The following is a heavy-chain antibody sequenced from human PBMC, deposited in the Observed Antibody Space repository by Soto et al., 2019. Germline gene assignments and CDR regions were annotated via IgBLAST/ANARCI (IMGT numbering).Heavy chain of an antibody. CDR3: ARSLYCTNGVCYNGHFDY. J-gene: IGHJ4*02. V-gene: IGHV4-34*01. D-gene: IGHD2-8*01. CDR2: INHSGST. Sequence: SETLSLTCAVYGGSFSGYYWSWIRQPPGKGLEWIGEINHSGSTNYNPSLKSRVTISVDTSKNQFSLKLSSVTAADTAVYYCARSLYCTNGVCYNGHFDYWGQGTLVTVSS. CDR1: GGSFSGYY.